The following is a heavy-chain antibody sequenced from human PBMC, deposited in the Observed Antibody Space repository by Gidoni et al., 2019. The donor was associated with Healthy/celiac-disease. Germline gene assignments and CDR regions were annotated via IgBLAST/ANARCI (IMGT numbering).Heavy chain of an antibody. CDR2: ISSSRSYI. D-gene: IGHD3-10*01. Sequence: EVQLVESGGGLVKPGGSLRLSCAASGFTFSSYSMNWVRQAPGKGLEWLSSISSSRSYIYYADSVKGRFTISRDNAKNSLYMQRNSLRAEYTAVYYCASLMVQEEYYYYHYGMDVWGQGTTVTVSS. CDR1: GFTFSSYS. J-gene: IGHJ6*02. V-gene: IGHV3-21*01. CDR3: ASLMVQEEYYYYHYGMDV.